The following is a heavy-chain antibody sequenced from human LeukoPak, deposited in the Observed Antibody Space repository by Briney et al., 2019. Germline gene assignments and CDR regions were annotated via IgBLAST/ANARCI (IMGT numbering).Heavy chain of an antibody. V-gene: IGHV3-21*01. CDR2: ITSSGSSM. Sequence: GGSLRLSCAGSGFTFSGYSLNWVRQAPGKGLEWVSSITSSGSSMYYADSVKGRFTISRDNSKNTLYLQMNSLRAEDTAVYYCAREAGYGDFDYWGQGTLVTVSS. D-gene: IGHD4-17*01. J-gene: IGHJ4*02. CDR1: GFTFSGYS. CDR3: AREAGYGDFDY.